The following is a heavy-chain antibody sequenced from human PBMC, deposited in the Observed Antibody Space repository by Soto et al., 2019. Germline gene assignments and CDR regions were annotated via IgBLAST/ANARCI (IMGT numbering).Heavy chain of an antibody. Sequence: QVQLVQSGAEVKKPGSSVKVSCKASGDTFSFYTLNWVRQAPGQGFEWVGRVNPILAMSSSAHKFQGRVSMFADKPTGTASMGRRSLRSDATAVYCGATSYGSGSRPFDYWGQGTLVTVSS. CDR1: GDTFSFYT. V-gene: IGHV1-69*02. D-gene: IGHD3-10*01. J-gene: IGHJ4*02. CDR2: VNPILAMS. CDR3: ATSYGSGSRPFDY.